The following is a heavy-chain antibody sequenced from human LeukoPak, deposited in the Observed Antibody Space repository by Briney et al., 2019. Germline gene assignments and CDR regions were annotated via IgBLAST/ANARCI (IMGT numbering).Heavy chain of an antibody. CDR1: EGTFSSYA. J-gene: IGHJ4*02. V-gene: IGHV1-69*06. CDR2: IIPIFGTT. D-gene: IGHD2-2*01. Sequence: ASVKVSCKASEGTFSSYAVSWVRQAPGQGLEWMGGIIPIFGTTNYVQKFQDRVRMSADKSTSTAYTELSGLISDDTAVYYCAREQGSTGYFEYWGQGTLVTVSS. CDR3: AREQGSTGYFEY.